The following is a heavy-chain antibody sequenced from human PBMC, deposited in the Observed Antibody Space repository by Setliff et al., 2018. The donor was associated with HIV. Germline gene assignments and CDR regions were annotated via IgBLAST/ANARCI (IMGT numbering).Heavy chain of an antibody. CDR2: INHSGST. Sequence: SETLSLTCAVYGGSFSGYYWSWIRQPPGKGLEWVGEINHSGSTNYNPSLKSRVTISVDTSKNQFSLKLSSVTADDTAVYYCARVRPRQLVSTNLPYYFDYWGQGTLVTVSS. CDR1: GGSFSGYY. CDR3: ARVRPRQLVSTNLPYYFDY. V-gene: IGHV4-34*01. D-gene: IGHD6-13*01. J-gene: IGHJ4*02.